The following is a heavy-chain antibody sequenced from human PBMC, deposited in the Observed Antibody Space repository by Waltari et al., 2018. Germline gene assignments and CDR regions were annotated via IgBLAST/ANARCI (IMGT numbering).Heavy chain of an antibody. CDR2: ISGSGGST. CDR1: GFTFSSYA. D-gene: IGHD3-9*01. CDR3: AKDVSLYYDILTGYPRAAFDI. V-gene: IGHV3-23*01. Sequence: EVQLLESGGGLVQPGGSLRLSCAASGFTFSSYAMSWVRRAPGKGLEWVSAISGSGGSTYYADSVKGRFTISRDNSKNTLYLQMNSLRAEDTAVYYCAKDVSLYYDILTGYPRAAFDIWGQGTMVTVSS. J-gene: IGHJ3*02.